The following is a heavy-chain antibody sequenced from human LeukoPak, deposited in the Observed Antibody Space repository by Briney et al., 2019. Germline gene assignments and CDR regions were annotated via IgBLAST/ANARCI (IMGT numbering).Heavy chain of an antibody. CDR1: GYTFTGYY. CDR3: ARVWDSGWSVFEY. CDR2: INPKSGGT. J-gene: IGHJ4*02. Sequence: ASVKVSCKASGYTFTGYYIYWVRQAHGQGLEWMGRINPKSGGTNYAQKFQGRVTMTSDTSISTAYMELSRVTSDDTAVYYCARVWDSGWSVFEYWGQGTLVTVSS. V-gene: IGHV1-2*06. D-gene: IGHD6-19*01.